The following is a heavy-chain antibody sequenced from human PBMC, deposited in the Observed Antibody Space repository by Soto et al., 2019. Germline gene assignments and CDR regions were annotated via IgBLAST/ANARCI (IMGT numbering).Heavy chain of an antibody. CDR3: ARSILVGATKRPSDF. V-gene: IGHV5-51*01. J-gene: IGHJ4*02. CDR2: IYPGDSDT. Sequence: PGESLKISCKGSGYSFSTYWIGWARQMPGKGLEWMGIIYPGDSDTRYSPSFQGQVTISADKSISTAYLQWSSLKASDTAMYYCARSILVGATKRPSDFWGQGTPVTVS. CDR1: GYSFSTYW. D-gene: IGHD1-26*01.